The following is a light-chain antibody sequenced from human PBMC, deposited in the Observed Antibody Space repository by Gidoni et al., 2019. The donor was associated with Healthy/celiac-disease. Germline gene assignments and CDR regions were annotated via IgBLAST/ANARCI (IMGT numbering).Light chain of an antibody. Sequence: DIQMTQTPSSLSASVGDRVTITCRASQSISSYLNWYQQKPGQAPKLLIYAASSLQSGVPSRFSGSGSGTDFNLTISSLQPEDFATYYCQQSYSTPYTFGQGTKLEIK. CDR3: QQSYSTPYT. V-gene: IGKV1-39*01. J-gene: IGKJ2*01. CDR1: QSISSY. CDR2: AAS.